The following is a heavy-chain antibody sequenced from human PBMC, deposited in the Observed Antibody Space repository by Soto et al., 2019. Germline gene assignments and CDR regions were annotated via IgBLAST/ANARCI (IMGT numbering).Heavy chain of an antibody. D-gene: IGHD2-8*01. J-gene: IGHJ3*01. V-gene: IGHV1-69*13. CDR1: GGTFSSYA. CDR2: IIPIFGTA. Sequence: SVKVSCKASGGTFSSYAISWVRQAPGQGLEWMGGIIPIFGTANYAQKFQGRVTITADESTSTAYMELSSLRSEDTAVYYCARIGCNSTGDFDFSGQAPIVTVSS. CDR3: ARIGCNSTGDFDF.